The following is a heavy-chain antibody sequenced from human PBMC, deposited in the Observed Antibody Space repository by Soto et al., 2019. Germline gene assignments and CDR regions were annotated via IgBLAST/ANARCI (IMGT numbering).Heavy chain of an antibody. D-gene: IGHD2-2*01. V-gene: IGHV4-34*01. CDR1: GGSFSGYY. CDR2: INHSGST. J-gene: IGHJ3*02. CDR3: ARKTDNIVVVPAATLAFDI. Sequence: SETLSLTCAVYGGSFSGYYWSWIRQPPGKGLEWIGEINHSGSTNYNPSLKSRVTISVDTSKNQFSLKLSSVTAADTAVYYCARKTDNIVVVPAATLAFDIWGQGTMVTVSS.